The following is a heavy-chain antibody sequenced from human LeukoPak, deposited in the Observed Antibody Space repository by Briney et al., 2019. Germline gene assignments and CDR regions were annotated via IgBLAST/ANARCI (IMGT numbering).Heavy chain of an antibody. Sequence: PSETLSLTCAVYGGSFSGYYWCWIRQPPGKGLEWIGEINHSGSTNYNPSLKSRVTISVDTSKNQLSLKLSSVTAADTAVYYCARGRRYYDSSGYWYWGQGTLVTVSS. CDR3: ARGRRYYDSSGYWY. J-gene: IGHJ4*02. D-gene: IGHD3-22*01. V-gene: IGHV4-34*01. CDR1: GGSFSGYY. CDR2: INHSGST.